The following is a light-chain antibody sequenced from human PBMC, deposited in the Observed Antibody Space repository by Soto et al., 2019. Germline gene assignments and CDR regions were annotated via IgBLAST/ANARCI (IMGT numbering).Light chain of an antibody. CDR3: QQYHNLIT. V-gene: IGKV1-33*01. Sequence: DIPMTQSPSSLSASVGDRVTITCQASQEISNYLNWYQQKPGNAPRLLIYDISKFETGVPSRFSGSGSGTDFSFTISSLQPEDVGTYYCQQYHNLITFGGGTKVEIK. CDR1: QEISNY. J-gene: IGKJ4*01. CDR2: DIS.